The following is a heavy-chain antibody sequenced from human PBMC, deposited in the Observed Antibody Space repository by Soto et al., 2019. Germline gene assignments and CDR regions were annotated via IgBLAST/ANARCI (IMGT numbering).Heavy chain of an antibody. Sequence: GESLKNYCKGSGYSYTSYWIGWVRQRPGKGLERMGIFYPGDPATGYSPSFQDQFTFSADRSATTAYVQWRSLKASDSAMYYCARHQRASWGGECGYWGHGTPVTVSS. D-gene: IGHD3-16*01. CDR2: FYPGDPAT. CDR3: ARHQRASWGGECGY. CDR1: GYSYTSYW. V-gene: IGHV5-51*01. J-gene: IGHJ4*03.